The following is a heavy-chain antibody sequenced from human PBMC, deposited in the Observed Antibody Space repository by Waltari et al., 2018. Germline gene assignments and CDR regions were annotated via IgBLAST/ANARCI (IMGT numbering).Heavy chain of an antibody. CDR3: ARDYHSSSWYRIYFDY. Sequence: QLQLQESGPGLVKPSEPLSLTCTVPGGSISSSRYYWGWIRQPPGKGLGWIGSIYYSGSTYYNPSLKSRVTIAVDTSKNQFSLKLSSVTAADTAVYYCARDYHSSSWYRIYFDYWGQGTLVTASS. V-gene: IGHV4-39*07. CDR2: IYYSGST. CDR1: GGSISSSRYY. D-gene: IGHD6-13*01. J-gene: IGHJ4*02.